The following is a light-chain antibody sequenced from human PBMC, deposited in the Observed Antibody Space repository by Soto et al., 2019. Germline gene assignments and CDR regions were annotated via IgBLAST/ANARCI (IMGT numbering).Light chain of an antibody. Sequence: EIVLTQSPATLSLSPGERATLSCRASQSVTKYLAWYQQKPGQAPRLLIYDASNRATGIPARFSGSGSGTDFTLTISSLASEDFAVYYCQQSSNWLTFGGGTKVEIK. CDR2: DAS. V-gene: IGKV3-11*01. CDR3: QQSSNWLT. J-gene: IGKJ4*01. CDR1: QSVTKY.